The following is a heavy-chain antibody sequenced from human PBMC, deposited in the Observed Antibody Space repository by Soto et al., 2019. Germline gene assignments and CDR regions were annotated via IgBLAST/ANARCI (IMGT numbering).Heavy chain of an antibody. CDR2: TRNRAYSYTT. D-gene: IGHD1-20*01. V-gene: IGHV3-72*01. J-gene: IGHJ4*02. CDR3: ARVIAGDNSHFDY. Sequence: EVQLVESGGGLVQPGGSLRLSCAASGFTFSDYYMDWVRQAPGKGLEWVGRTRNRAYSYTTEYAASVKGRFTISRDDSRNSLYLEMSSLKTEDTAVYYCARVIAGDNSHFDYWGQGTLVTVSS. CDR1: GFTFSDYY.